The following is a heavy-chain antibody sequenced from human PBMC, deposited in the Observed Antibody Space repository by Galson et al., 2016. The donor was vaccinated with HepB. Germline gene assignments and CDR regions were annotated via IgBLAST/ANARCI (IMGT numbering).Heavy chain of an antibody. CDR2: TYYRSQWYS. D-gene: IGHD3-16*01. CDR3: ARDFRDYVWGTNRYFDC. J-gene: IGHJ4*02. Sequence: CAISGDSVSSNSAAWNWIMQSPSRGLEWLGRTYYRSQWYSDYAVSVKSRITINSDTSKNQFSLHLKSVTPEDTAVYFCARDFRDYVWGTNRYFDCWGQGTLVSVSS. V-gene: IGHV6-1*01. CDR1: GDSVSSNSAA.